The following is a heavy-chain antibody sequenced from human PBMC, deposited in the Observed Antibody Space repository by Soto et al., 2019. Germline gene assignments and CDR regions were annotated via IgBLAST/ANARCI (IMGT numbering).Heavy chain of an antibody. CDR3: AREADCSGGSCYSGGAFDI. D-gene: IGHD2-15*01. V-gene: IGHV1-69*01. CDR2: IIPIFGTA. J-gene: IGHJ3*02. CDR1: GGTFSSYA. Sequence: QVQLVQSGAEVKKPGSSVKVSCKASGGTFSSYAISWVRQAPGQGLEWMGGIIPIFGTANYAQKFQGRVTMTADESTSTAYMELSSLRSEDTAVYYCAREADCSGGSCYSGGAFDIWGQGTMVTVSS.